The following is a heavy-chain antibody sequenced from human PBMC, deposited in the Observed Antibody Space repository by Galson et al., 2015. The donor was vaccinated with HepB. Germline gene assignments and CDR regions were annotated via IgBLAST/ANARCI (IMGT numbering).Heavy chain of an antibody. D-gene: IGHD6-19*01. CDR1: GFTFSSYA. J-gene: IGHJ5*02. V-gene: IGHV3-23*01. CDR3: AKDSRWIAVGGGYGWFDP. Sequence: SLRLSCAASGFTFSSYAMSWVRQAPGKGLEWVSAISGSGGSTYYADSVKGRFTISRDNSKNTLYLQMNSLRAEDTAVYYCAKDSRWIAVGGGYGWFDPWGQGTLVTVSS. CDR2: ISGSGGST.